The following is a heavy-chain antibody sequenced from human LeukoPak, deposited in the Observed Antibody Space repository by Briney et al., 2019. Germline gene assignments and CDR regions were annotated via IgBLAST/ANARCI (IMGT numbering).Heavy chain of an antibody. J-gene: IGHJ4*02. V-gene: IGHV3-23*01. CDR1: GFTFSSYA. Sequence: GGSLRLSCAASGFTFSSYAMSWVRQAPGKGLEWVSAISSGGGSTYYADSVKGRFTISRDDSKNTLYLQMSSLRAEDTAVYYCAKGGCSSTSCYRGVDYWGQGTLVTVSS. CDR2: ISSGGGST. D-gene: IGHD2-2*02. CDR3: AKGGCSSTSCYRGVDY.